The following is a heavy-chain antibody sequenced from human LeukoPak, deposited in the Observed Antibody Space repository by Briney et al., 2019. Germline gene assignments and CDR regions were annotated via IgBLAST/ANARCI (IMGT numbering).Heavy chain of an antibody. CDR3: ARGGDGYNYFAAFDI. D-gene: IGHD5-24*01. CDR2: IYHSGST. Sequence: SETLSLTCTVSGDSIRGSNWWSWVRQFPGKGLEWIGEIYHSGSTYYNPSLKSRVTISVDTSKNQFSLKLSSVTAADMAVYYCARGGDGYNYFAAFDIWGQGTMVTVSS. V-gene: IGHV4-4*02. J-gene: IGHJ3*02. CDR1: GDSIRGSNW.